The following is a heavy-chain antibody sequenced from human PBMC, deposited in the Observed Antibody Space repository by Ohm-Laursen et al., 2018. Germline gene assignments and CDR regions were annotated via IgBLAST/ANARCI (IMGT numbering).Heavy chain of an antibody. CDR2: ISGSGDNT. CDR3: AKARSAVVFAASNH. CDR1: GFTFSTYA. V-gene: IGHV3-23*01. Sequence: SLRLSCAASGFTFSTYAMNWVRQAPGKGLEWVSGISGSGDNTYYADSMKGRFTISRDSSENTVYFQMNDLRAEDTALYYCAKARSAVVFAASNHWGQGALVIVSS. J-gene: IGHJ5*02. D-gene: IGHD2-15*01.